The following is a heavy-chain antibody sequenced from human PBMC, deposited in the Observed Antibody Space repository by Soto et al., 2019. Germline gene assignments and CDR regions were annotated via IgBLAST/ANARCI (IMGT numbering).Heavy chain of an antibody. D-gene: IGHD3-3*01. J-gene: IGHJ3*02. CDR2: ISAYNGNI. Sequence: ASVKVSCKASGYTFTSYGISWVRQAPGQGLEWMGWISAYNGNINYAQKLQGRVTMTTDTSTSTAYMELRSLRSDDTAVYYCARETKYYDFWSGPRAFDIWGQGTMVTVSS. CDR1: GYTFTSYG. CDR3: ARETKYYDFWSGPRAFDI. V-gene: IGHV1-18*01.